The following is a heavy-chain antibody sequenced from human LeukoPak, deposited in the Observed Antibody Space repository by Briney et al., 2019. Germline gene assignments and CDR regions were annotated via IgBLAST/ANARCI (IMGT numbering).Heavy chain of an antibody. CDR2: SYYSGST. CDR3: ERGGKYYDILTGYYGMDV. Sequence: SENLSLTCTVSGGSVSSGSYYWSWLRQPPGKGLEWIGNSYYSGSTNYNPSLKSRVTISVDTSKNQFSLKLSSVTAADTAVYYCERGGKYYDILTGYYGMDVWGKGTTVTVSS. J-gene: IGHJ6*04. CDR1: GGSVSSGSYY. V-gene: IGHV4-61*01. D-gene: IGHD3-9*01.